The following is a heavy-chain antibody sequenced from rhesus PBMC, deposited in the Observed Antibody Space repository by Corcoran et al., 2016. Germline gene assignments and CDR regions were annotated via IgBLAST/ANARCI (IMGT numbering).Heavy chain of an antibody. CDR2: INPLVGIT. Sequence: QVQLVQSGAEVKKPGASVKLSCKASGYTFSIHAISWVRQAPGLGLEWKGGINPLVGITNDAEKFQGRVTITADTSTSTAYMELSSQRSEDTAVYYCARERIAAAGTLDYWGQGVLVTVSS. J-gene: IGHJ4*01. CDR1: GYTFSIHA. CDR3: ARERIAAAGTLDY. D-gene: IGHD6-31*01. V-gene: IGHV1-151*01.